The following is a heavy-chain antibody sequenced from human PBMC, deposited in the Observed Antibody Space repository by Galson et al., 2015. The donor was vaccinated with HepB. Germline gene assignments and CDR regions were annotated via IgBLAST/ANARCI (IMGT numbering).Heavy chain of an antibody. CDR1: GFTFSDYY. Sequence: SLRLSCAASGFTFSDYYMSWIRQAPGKGLEWISYISDSSLYTNYADSVEGRFTISRGNAKNSLYLQMNSLTAEDTAVYYCARDTRGLGWFDPWGQGTLVTVSS. V-gene: IGHV3-11*06. D-gene: IGHD3-16*01. CDR2: ISDSSLYT. J-gene: IGHJ5*02. CDR3: ARDTRGLGWFDP.